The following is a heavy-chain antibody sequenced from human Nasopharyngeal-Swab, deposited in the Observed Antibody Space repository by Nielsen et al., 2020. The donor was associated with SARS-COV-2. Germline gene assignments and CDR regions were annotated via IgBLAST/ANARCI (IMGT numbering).Heavy chain of an antibody. CDR3: ARPMTTVTLQRGMDV. CDR1: GFTFISYS. Sequence: GESLKISCAASGFTFISYSMNWVRQAPGKGLEWVSSISSSSGYIYYADSVKGRFTISRDNAKNSLYLQMNSLRAEDTAVYYCARPMTTVTLQRGMDVWGQGTTVTVSS. CDR2: ISSSSGYI. J-gene: IGHJ6*02. V-gene: IGHV3-21*01. D-gene: IGHD4-11*01.